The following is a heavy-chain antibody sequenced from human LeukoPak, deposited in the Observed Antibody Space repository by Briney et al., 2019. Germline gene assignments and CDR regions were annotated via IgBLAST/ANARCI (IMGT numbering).Heavy chain of an antibody. CDR2: VNAGNGNT. CDR1: GYTFTSYA. J-gene: IGHJ4*02. V-gene: IGHV1-3*01. Sequence: GASVKVSCKASGYTFTSYAMHWVRQAPGQRLEWMGWVNAGNGNTKYSQKFQGRVTITRDTSASTAYMELSSLRSEDTAVYYCARGPGGGDYSWYYFDYWGQGTLVTVSS. D-gene: IGHD4-17*01. CDR3: ARGPGGGDYSWYYFDY.